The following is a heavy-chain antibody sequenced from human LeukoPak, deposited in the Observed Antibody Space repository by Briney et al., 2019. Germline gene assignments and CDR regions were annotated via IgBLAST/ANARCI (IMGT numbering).Heavy chain of an antibody. J-gene: IGHJ4*02. CDR3: ARQLGYCSSTSCYADKVDY. CDR2: IYYSGST. V-gene: IGHV4-39*01. CDR1: GGSISSSSYY. D-gene: IGHD2-2*01. Sequence: NASETLSLTCTVSGGSISSSSYYWGWIRQPPGKGLEWIGSIYYSGSTYYNPSLKSRVTISVDTSKNQFSLKLSSVTAADTAVYYCARQLGYCSSTSCYADKVDYWGQGTLVTVSS.